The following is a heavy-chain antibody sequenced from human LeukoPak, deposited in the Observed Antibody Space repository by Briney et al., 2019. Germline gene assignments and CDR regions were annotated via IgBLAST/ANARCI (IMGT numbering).Heavy chain of an antibody. Sequence: SETLSLTCTVSGGSVSSGSYYWSWIRQPPGKGLEWIGYIYYSGSTNYNPSLKSRVTISVDTSKNQFSLKLSSVTAADTAVYYCAREGYSSSFSWFDPWGQGTLVTVSS. CDR1: GGSVSSGSYY. CDR2: IYYSGST. J-gene: IGHJ5*02. V-gene: IGHV4-61*01. CDR3: AREGYSSSFSWFDP. D-gene: IGHD6-13*01.